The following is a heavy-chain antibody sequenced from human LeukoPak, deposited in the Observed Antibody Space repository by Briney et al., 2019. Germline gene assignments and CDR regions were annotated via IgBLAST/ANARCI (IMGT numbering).Heavy chain of an antibody. J-gene: IGHJ4*02. D-gene: IGHD3-10*01. V-gene: IGHV4-61*02. CDR2: IYTSGTT. Sequence: SGTLSLTCTVSGGSISSSNYYWSWIRQPAGKGLEWIGRIYTSGTTHYNPSLKSRVTISIDTSKNQFSLKLSSVTAADTAVYYCARGLWFGDENPPYFDYWGQGTLVTVSS. CDR1: GGSISSSNYY. CDR3: ARGLWFGDENPPYFDY.